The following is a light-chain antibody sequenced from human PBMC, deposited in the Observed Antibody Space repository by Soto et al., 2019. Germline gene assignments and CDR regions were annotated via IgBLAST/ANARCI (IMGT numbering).Light chain of an antibody. V-gene: IGLV2-8*01. CDR1: SSDVGGYNS. Sequence: QSALTQPPSASGSPGQSVTISCTGTSSDVGGYNSVSWYQQHPGKAPKLMTYEVSRRPSGVPDRFSGSKSGNTASLTVSGLQAEDEADYYCCAYAGSGKVVFGGGTKLTVL. J-gene: IGLJ3*02. CDR3: CAYAGSGKVV. CDR2: EVS.